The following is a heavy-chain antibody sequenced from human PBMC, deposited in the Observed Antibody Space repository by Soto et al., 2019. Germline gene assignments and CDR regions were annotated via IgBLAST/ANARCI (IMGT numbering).Heavy chain of an antibody. Sequence: LSLTCTVSGGSISSRNWWSWLRQSPTKGLEWIGEIYQSGSTNYNPSLESRVTIPVDKSKNQFSLELTSLTAADTAVYYCAKDRLWGSSDRGAPDDFEVWGQGTMVTVSS. CDR2: IYQSGST. CDR3: AKDRLWGSSDRGAPDDFEV. D-gene: IGHD6-6*01. J-gene: IGHJ3*01. CDR1: GGSISSRNW. V-gene: IGHV4-4*02.